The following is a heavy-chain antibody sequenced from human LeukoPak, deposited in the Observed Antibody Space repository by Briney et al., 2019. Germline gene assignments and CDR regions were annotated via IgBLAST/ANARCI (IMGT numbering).Heavy chain of an antibody. CDR3: AKDYYYGSGSYYNLDY. CDR2: ISGSGGTT. CDR1: GFTFTTYA. J-gene: IGHJ4*02. Sequence: PGGSLRLSCAVSGFTFTTYAMTWVRQAPGKGLEWVSTISGSGGTTYYADSVKGRFTISRDNSKNTLYLQMNSLRAKDTAVYYCAKDYYYGSGSYYNLDYWGQGTLVTVSS. D-gene: IGHD3-10*01. V-gene: IGHV3-23*01.